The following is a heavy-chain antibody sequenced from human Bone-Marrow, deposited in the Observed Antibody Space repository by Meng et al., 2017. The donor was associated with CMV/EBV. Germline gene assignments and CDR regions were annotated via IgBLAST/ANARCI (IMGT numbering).Heavy chain of an antibody. CDR2: ISGSGGST. V-gene: IGHV3-23*01. Sequence: GESLKISCAASGFTFSNYAMSWVRQAPGKGLEWVSAISGSGGSTYYADSVKGRFTISRDNSKNTLYLQMNSLRAEDTAVYYCAKSGYSYGYGYWGQGTLVTVSS. D-gene: IGHD5-18*01. CDR3: AKSGYSYGYGY. CDR1: GFTFSNYA. J-gene: IGHJ4*02.